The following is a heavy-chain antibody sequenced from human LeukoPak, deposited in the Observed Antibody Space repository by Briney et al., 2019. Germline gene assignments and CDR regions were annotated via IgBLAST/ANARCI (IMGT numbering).Heavy chain of an antibody. CDR3: ARSGPRGRVPAAINYFDY. J-gene: IGHJ4*02. Sequence: SVKVSCKASGGTFSSYAISWVRQAPGQGLEWMGGIIPIFGTANYAQKFRGRVTITTDESTSTAYMELSSLRSEDTAVYYCARSGPRGRVPAAINYFDYWGQGTLVTVSS. CDR2: IIPIFGTA. CDR1: GGTFSSYA. V-gene: IGHV1-69*05. D-gene: IGHD2-2*01.